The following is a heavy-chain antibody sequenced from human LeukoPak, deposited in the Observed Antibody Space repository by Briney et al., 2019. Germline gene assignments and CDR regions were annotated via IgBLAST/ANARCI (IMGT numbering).Heavy chain of an antibody. CDR1: GFTFSRYD. CDR2: ISGSGGTT. Sequence: GGSLRLSCAASGFTFSRYDMNWVRQAPGKGLEWVSEISGSGGTTYYADSVKGRFTISRDNAKNSLYLQMNSLRAEDTAVYYCAVRFDYWGQGILVTVSS. D-gene: IGHD3-16*02. V-gene: IGHV3-48*03. J-gene: IGHJ4*02. CDR3: AVRFDY.